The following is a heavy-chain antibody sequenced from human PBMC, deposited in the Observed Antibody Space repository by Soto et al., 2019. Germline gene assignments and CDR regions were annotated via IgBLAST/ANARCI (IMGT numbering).Heavy chain of an antibody. V-gene: IGHV3-74*01. CDR3: ARDRGPYYLHYYFDY. CDR1: GFTFSSYW. D-gene: IGHD3-10*01. J-gene: IGHJ4*02. Sequence: GGSLRLSCAASGFTFSSYWMHWVRQAPGKGLVWVSRINSDGSSTSYADSVKGRFTISRDNAKNTLYLQMNSLRAEDTAVYYCARDRGPYYLHYYFDYWGQGTLVTVSS. CDR2: INSDGSST.